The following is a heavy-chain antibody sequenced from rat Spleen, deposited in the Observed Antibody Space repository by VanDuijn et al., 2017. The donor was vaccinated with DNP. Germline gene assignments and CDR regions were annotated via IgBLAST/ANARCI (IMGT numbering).Heavy chain of an antibody. Sequence: EVQLVESGGDLVQPGRSLKLSCVASGFTFTNYWMTWIRQVPGKGLEWVASIKSTGGSTYYPDSVKGRFTISRDDAENTLYLQMNSLRSEDSATYYCTRGEITVATYWYFDFWGPGTMVTVSS. CDR1: GFTFTNYW. D-gene: IGHD1-8*01. V-gene: IGHV5-31*01. J-gene: IGHJ1*01. CDR2: IKSTGGST. CDR3: TRGEITVATYWYFDF.